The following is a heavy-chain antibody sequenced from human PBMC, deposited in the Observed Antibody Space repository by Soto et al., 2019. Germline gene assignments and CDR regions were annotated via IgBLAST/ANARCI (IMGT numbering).Heavy chain of an antibody. J-gene: IGHJ4*02. CDR2: ISYDSSNK. CDR3: AKLVIGYCSGNTGDDY. D-gene: IGHD2-15*01. CDR1: GVTFSYG. Sequence: VQLLESGGGLIQPGGSLRLSCAASGVTFSYGIHWHRQAPGKGLEWVAYISYDSSNKFYGNSVKGRVTISRDNSKNTPFLQMNSLRAEDTAVYYCAKLVIGYCSGNTGDDYWGQGTLVAVSS. V-gene: IGHV3-30*18.